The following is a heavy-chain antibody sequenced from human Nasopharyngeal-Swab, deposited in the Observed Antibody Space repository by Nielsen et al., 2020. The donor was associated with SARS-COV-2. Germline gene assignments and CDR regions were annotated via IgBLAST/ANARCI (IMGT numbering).Heavy chain of an antibody. D-gene: IGHD6-6*01. J-gene: IGHJ4*02. Sequence: SVKVSCKASGGTFSTYAINWVRQAPGHGLEWVGGVIPIFGTPKYAQNFQGRVTITAVESTSTAYMDLSSLTSEDTAVYYCARDGAGFSSPWAEMPTPGNLDSWGQGTLVTVSS. CDR1: GGTFSTYA. V-gene: IGHV1-69*13. CDR2: VIPIFGTP. CDR3: ARDGAGFSSPWAEMPTPGNLDS.